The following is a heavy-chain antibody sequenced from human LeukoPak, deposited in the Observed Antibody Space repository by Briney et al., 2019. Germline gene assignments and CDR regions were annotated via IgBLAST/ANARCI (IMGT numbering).Heavy chain of an antibody. CDR2: IYTSGST. Sequence: SETLSLTCTVSGGSISSYYWSWIRQPAGKGLEWIGRIYTSGSTNYNPSLKSRVTISVDTSKNQFSLKLSSVTAADTAVYYCARELARDYYGSGSPDYWGQGTLVTVSS. D-gene: IGHD3-10*01. CDR1: GGSISSYY. V-gene: IGHV4-4*07. CDR3: ARELARDYYGSGSPDY. J-gene: IGHJ4*02.